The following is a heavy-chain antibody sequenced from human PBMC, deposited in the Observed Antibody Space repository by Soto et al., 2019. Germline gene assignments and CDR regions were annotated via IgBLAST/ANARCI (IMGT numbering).Heavy chain of an antibody. CDR1: GGSISSGGYY. D-gene: IGHD2-15*01. Sequence: PSETLSLTCTVSGGSISSGGYYWSWIRQHPGKGLEWIGYIYYSGSTYYNPSLKSRVTISVDTSKNQFSLKLSSVTAADTAVYYCASLVVVAATPDYWGQGTLVTVSS. J-gene: IGHJ4*02. V-gene: IGHV4-31*03. CDR3: ASLVVVAATPDY. CDR2: IYYSGST.